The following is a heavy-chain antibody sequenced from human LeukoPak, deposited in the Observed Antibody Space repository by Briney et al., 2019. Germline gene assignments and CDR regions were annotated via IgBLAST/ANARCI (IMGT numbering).Heavy chain of an antibody. CDR2: VYSSGSA. D-gene: IGHD4-23*01. CDR3: ARHRYDGNSDDAFDI. V-gene: IGHV4-39*01. Sequence: SETLSLTCTVSGGSISRSAYYWGWIRQSPGTGLEWIGTVYSSGSAYYNPSLKSRVTIAVDTSKNQFSLTLGSVTAADTAVYYCARHRYDGNSDDAFDIWGQGTVVTVSS. J-gene: IGHJ3*02. CDR1: GGSISRSAYY.